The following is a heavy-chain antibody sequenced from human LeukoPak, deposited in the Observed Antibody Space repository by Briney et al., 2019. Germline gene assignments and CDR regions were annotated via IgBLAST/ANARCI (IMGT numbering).Heavy chain of an antibody. CDR3: ARDPNYDSSGYYWYFDL. V-gene: IGHV4-4*07. J-gene: IGHJ2*01. CDR1: GGSISSYY. D-gene: IGHD3-22*01. Sequence: SETLSLTCTVSGGSISSYYWSWIRQPAGKGLEWIGCIYTSGSTNYNPSLKSRVTISVDKSKNQFSLKLSSVTAADTAVYYCARDPNYDSSGYYWYFDLWGRGTLVTVSS. CDR2: IYTSGST.